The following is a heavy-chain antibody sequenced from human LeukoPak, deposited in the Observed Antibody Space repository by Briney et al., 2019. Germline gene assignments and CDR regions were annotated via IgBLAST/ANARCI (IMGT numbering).Heavy chain of an antibody. J-gene: IGHJ3*02. D-gene: IGHD1-26*01. CDR1: GFTFSSYA. Sequence: GGSLRLSCAASGFTFSSYAMSWVRQAPGKGLEWVSAISGSGGSTYYADSVKGRFTISRDNSKKTLYLQMNSLRAEDTAVYYCAKGDSGSYASIWGQGTMVTVSS. CDR2: ISGSGGST. V-gene: IGHV3-23*01. CDR3: AKGDSGSYASI.